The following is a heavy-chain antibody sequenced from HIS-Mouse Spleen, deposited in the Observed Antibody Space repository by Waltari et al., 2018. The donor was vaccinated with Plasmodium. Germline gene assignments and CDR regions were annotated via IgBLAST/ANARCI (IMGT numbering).Heavy chain of an antibody. J-gene: IGHJ4*02. Sequence: QVQLQQWGAGLLKPSATLSLTCAVYGGSFSGYYLSWIRQPPGKGLEWIGEINHSGSTNYNPSLKSRVTISVDTSKNQFSLKLSSVTAADTAVYYCARVRPGYYFDYWGQGTLVTVSS. D-gene: IGHD6-6*01. V-gene: IGHV4-34*01. CDR2: INHSGST. CDR1: GGSFSGYY. CDR3: ARVRPGYYFDY.